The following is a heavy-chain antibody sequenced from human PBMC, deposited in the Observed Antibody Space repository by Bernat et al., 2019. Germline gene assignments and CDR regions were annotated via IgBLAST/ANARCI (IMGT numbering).Heavy chain of an antibody. CDR3: ARHCSGGSCYSGDYYYGMDV. V-gene: IGHV1-18*01. Sequence: QVQLVQSGAEVKKPGASVKVSCKASGYTFTSYGISWVRQAPGQGLEWMGWISAYNGNTNYAQKLQGRVTMTTDTSTSTAYMELRSLRSDDTAVYYCARHCSGGSCYSGDYYYGMDVWSQGTTVTVSS. J-gene: IGHJ6*02. CDR1: GYTFTSYG. D-gene: IGHD2-15*01. CDR2: ISAYNGNT.